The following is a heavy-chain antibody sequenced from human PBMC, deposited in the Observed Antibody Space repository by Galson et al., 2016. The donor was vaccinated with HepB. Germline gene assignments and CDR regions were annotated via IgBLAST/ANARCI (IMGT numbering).Heavy chain of an antibody. D-gene: IGHD2-15*01. V-gene: IGHV5-10-1*01. J-gene: IGHJ6*04. CDR1: GYSFTKHW. CDR3: ARQGFCSGSNCRGAAFDI. Sequence: QSGAEVKKPGESLKISCKVSGYSFTKHWIDWVRQMPGKGLEWMGRIDPSDSYTNYGPTFQGHVTISTDRATNTASLQWSSLKVSDTGIYFCARQGFCSGSNCRGAAFDIWGKGTTVTVSS. CDR2: IDPSDSYT.